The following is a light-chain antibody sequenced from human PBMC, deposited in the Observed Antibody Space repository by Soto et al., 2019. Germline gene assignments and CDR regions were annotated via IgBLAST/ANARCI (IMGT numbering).Light chain of an antibody. Sequence: QSVLTQPPSVSAAPGQKVTISCSGSSSNIGNNYVSWYQQLPGTAPKLLIYENNKRPSGIPDRFSGSKSDTSATLGITGLQTGGEADYYCGTWDSSLSVHYVFGTGTKLTVL. CDR2: ENN. CDR3: GTWDSSLSVHYV. V-gene: IGLV1-51*02. CDR1: SSNIGNNY. J-gene: IGLJ1*01.